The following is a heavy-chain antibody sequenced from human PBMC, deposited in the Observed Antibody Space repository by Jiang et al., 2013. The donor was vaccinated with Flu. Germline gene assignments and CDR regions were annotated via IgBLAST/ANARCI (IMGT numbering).Heavy chain of an antibody. CDR3: TRSPSRGHDAFDV. Sequence: LLKPSETLSLTCTVSGGSVSRYYWSWIRQPPGKGLEWIGYISYTGSTTSHPSLKSRVTLSLDASKNQISLNLTSVTVADTAIYFCTRSPSRGHDAFDVWGQGAIVTVPS. D-gene: IGHD1-26*01. CDR1: GGSVSRYY. J-gene: IGHJ3*01. CDR2: ISYTGST. V-gene: IGHV4-59*02.